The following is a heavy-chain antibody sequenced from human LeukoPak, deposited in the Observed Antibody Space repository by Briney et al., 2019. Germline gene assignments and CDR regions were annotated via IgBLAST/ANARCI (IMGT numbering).Heavy chain of an antibody. J-gene: IGHJ4*02. D-gene: IGHD3-22*01. CDR2: INHSGST. CDR1: GGSFSGYY. CDR3: ARGYLWYYYDSSGYYGY. Sequence: SETLSLTCAVYGGSFSGYYWSWIRQPPGRGLEWIGEINHSGSTNYNPSLKSRVTISVDTSKNQFSLKLSSVTAADTAVYYCARGYLWYYYDSSGYYGYRGQGTLVTVSS. V-gene: IGHV4-34*01.